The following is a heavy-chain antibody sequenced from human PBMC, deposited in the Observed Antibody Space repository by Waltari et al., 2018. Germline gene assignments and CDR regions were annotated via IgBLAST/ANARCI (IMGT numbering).Heavy chain of an antibody. CDR1: GNTLSGYF. J-gene: IGHJ6*02. Sequence: QVLLAQSGAEVKMPGASVRVSCSGNTLSGYFLHLVRQAPGQGLEWMGWINFTTGGTLYAQKFQGRVTMTRDTSIATAYMELSGLRYDDTAVYYCATDRGGYPGMDVWDQGTTVTVSS. D-gene: IGHD5-12*01. CDR2: INFTTGGT. V-gene: IGHV1-2*02. CDR3: ATDRGGYPGMDV.